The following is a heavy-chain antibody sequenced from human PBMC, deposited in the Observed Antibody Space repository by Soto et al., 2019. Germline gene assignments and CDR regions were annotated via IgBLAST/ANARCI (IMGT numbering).Heavy chain of an antibody. CDR3: AREGRIEARPGYYYYGMDV. CDR2: IKQDGSEK. CDR1: GFTFSSYW. D-gene: IGHD6-6*01. J-gene: IGHJ6*02. V-gene: IGHV3-7*01. Sequence: GGSLRLSCAASGFTFSSYWMSWVRQAPGKGLEWVANIKQDGSEKYYVDSVKGRFTISRDNAKNSLYLQMNSLRAEDTAVYYCAREGRIEARPGYYYYGMDVWGQGTTVTVSS.